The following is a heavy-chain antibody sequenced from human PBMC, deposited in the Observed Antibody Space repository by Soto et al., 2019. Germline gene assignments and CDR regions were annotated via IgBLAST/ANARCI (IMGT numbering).Heavy chain of an antibody. V-gene: IGHV3-23*01. J-gene: IGHJ4*02. CDR3: AKDRRAGGNSAFYFDF. CDR2: ISATGGGT. Sequence: PGGSLRLSCAVSGFPVNYYDLSWVRQAPGKGLEWVSLISATGGGTYYADSVKGRFTISRDNSHNTLYLQVHSLTAEDTAVYYCAKDRRAGGNSAFYFDFWGQGAQVTVSS. D-gene: IGHD3-16*01. CDR1: GFPVNYYD.